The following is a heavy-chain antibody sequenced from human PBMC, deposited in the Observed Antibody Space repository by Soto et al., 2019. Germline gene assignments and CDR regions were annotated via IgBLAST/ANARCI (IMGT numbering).Heavy chain of an antibody. D-gene: IGHD3-3*01. CDR3: ARRNYDFWSGYYSYYYYGMDV. V-gene: IGHV4-34*01. CDR2: INHSGST. J-gene: IGHJ6*02. Sequence: SETLSLTCAVYGGSFSGYYWSWIRQPPGKGLEWIGEINHSGSTNYNPSLKSRVTISVDTSKNQFSLKLSSVTAADTAVYYCARRNYDFWSGYYSYYYYGMDVWGQVTTVTVSS. CDR1: GGSFSGYY.